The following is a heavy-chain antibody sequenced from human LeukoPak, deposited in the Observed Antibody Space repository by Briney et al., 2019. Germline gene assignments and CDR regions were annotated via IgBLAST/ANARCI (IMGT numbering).Heavy chain of an antibody. D-gene: IGHD2-21*02. CDR3: AKAPAIAGFYMDV. CDR1: GFSFSSYG. J-gene: IGHJ6*03. Sequence: GGSLRLSCAASGFSFSSYGMHWVRQAPGRGLEWVAIIRSDGSDKSYTHSVEGRFTISRDNSRNTLYLQMNSLGAEDTAVYFCAKAPAIAGFYMDVWGKGTTVTVSS. CDR2: IRSDGSDK. V-gene: IGHV3-30*02.